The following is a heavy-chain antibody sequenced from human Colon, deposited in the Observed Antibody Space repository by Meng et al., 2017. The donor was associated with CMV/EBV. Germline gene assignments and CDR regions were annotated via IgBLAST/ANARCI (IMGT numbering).Heavy chain of an antibody. V-gene: IGHV4-39*01. CDR1: GGSNSSSSGN. D-gene: IGHD6-19*01. Sequence: GGSNSSSSGNWGGLRQPPGGGLEWIGSINHSGNTYRNPSLWGRVSMSVDTSKNQFSLNLSSVTAADTSIYYCARPSDNGWYYFDSWGQGTLVTVSS. CDR2: INHSGNT. CDR3: ARPSDNGWYYFDS. J-gene: IGHJ4*02.